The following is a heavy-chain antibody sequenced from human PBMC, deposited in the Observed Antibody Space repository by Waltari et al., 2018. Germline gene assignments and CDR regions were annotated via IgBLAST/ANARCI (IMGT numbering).Heavy chain of an antibody. J-gene: IGHJ3*01. CDR1: GGSITNNRHY. CDR2: TPYTGAT. V-gene: IGHV4-39*01. D-gene: IGHD3-16*01. CDR3: ATYVGASIGTAAFDV. Sequence: QLHLQESGPGLVKPSETLSLTCSVSGGSITNNRHYWGWIRQPPGKGREWAAATPYTGATYNNPSLKSRVTIAGDTSKNQFSLKWNSVTAADTAVYYCATYVGASIGTAAFDVWGQGTMVTVSS.